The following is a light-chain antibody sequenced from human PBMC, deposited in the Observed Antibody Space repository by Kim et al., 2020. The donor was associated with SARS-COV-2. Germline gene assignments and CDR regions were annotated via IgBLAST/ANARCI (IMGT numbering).Light chain of an antibody. J-gene: IGLJ3*02. CDR3: QTWDTGIGV. Sequence: ASVKLTCTRSSGHSSYAVAWHQQQPEKGPRYLMKLNSDGSHNKGDGIPDRFSGSSSGAERYLTISSLQSEDEADYYCQTWDTGIGVFGGGTKLTVL. V-gene: IGLV4-69*01. CDR2: LNSDGSH. CDR1: SGHSSYA.